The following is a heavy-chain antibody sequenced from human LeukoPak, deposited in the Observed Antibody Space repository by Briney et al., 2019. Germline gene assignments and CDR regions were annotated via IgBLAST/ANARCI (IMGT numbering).Heavy chain of an antibody. Sequence: GGSLRLSYAASGFGLSTYAMSCVRQAPGKGLEWVSGISASGDKIFYADSVKGRFTISRDNSKNILYLQMNALAAEDTARYYCVAHYCSTMTCYTDYWGQGTMVPVSS. CDR1: GFGLSTYA. J-gene: IGHJ4*02. D-gene: IGHD2-2*02. CDR3: VAHYCSTMTCYTDY. CDR2: ISASGDKI. V-gene: IGHV3-23*01.